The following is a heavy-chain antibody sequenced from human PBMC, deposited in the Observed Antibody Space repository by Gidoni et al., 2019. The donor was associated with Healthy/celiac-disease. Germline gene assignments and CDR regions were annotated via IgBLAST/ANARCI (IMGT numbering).Heavy chain of an antibody. D-gene: IGHD4-17*01. J-gene: IGHJ6*02. V-gene: IGHV4-30-4*08. CDR2: IYYSGST. Sequence: QVQLQESGPGLVKPSQTLSLTCTVSGGSISSADYYWSWLRQPPGKGLEWIGYIYYSGSTYYNPSLKSRVTISVDTSKNQFSLKLRSVTAADTAVYYCARDGRGDPEYGDPEDYYYYGMDVWGQGTTVTVSS. CDR3: ARDGRGDPEYGDPEDYYYYGMDV. CDR1: GGSISSADYY.